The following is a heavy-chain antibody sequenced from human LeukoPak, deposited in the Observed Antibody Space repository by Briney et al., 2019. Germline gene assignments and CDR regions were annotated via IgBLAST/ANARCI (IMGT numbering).Heavy chain of an antibody. CDR1: GGSISSSNW. Sequence: SGTLSLTCAVSGGSISSSNWWSWVRQPLGKGLEWIGEIYHSGSTNYNPSLKSRVTISVDKSKNQFSLKLSSVTAADTAVYYCAREDCSGGSCYNWFDPWGQGTLVTVSS. J-gene: IGHJ5*02. CDR3: AREDCSGGSCYNWFDP. D-gene: IGHD2-15*01. CDR2: IYHSGST. V-gene: IGHV4-4*02.